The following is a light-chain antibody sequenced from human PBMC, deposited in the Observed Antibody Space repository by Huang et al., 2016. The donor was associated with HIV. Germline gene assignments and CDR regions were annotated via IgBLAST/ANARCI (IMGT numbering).Light chain of an antibody. J-gene: IGKJ1*01. CDR2: DTS. Sequence: VVLMQSPATLSLSPGAGATLSCRASQSVSNFLGWYQQKPGQAPRLLIYDTSNRATGIPARFSGGGSGTDFTLTINSLEPEDSAVYYCQQRSNWPWTFGQGTKVEIK. CDR1: QSVSNF. CDR3: QQRSNWPWT. V-gene: IGKV3-11*01.